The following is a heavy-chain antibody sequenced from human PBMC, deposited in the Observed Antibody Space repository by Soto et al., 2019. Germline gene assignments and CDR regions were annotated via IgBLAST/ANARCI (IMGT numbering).Heavy chain of an antibody. J-gene: IGHJ6*02. CDR3: IMVAETYYYYGMDV. V-gene: IGHV3-73*02. D-gene: IGHD2-8*01. CDR2: IRSKANSYAT. CDR1: GFTFSGSA. Sequence: EVQLVESGGGLVQPGGSLKLSCAASGFTFSGSAMHWVRQASGKGLEWVSRIRSKANSYATAYAASVKGRFTISRDDSKNTAYLQMNSLKTEDTAVYYCIMVAETYYYYGMDVWGQGTTVTVSS.